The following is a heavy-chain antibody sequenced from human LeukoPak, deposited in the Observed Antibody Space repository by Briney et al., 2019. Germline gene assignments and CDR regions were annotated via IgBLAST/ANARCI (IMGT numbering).Heavy chain of an antibody. CDR3: AKILWFGELY. CDR2: ISGSGDST. Sequence: PGGSLRLSCAASGFTFSSYAMTWVRQAPGKGLEWVSAISGSGDSTYYAGSVKGRFTISRDLSKNTLYLQMNSLRAEDTAVYYCAKILWFGELYWGQGTLVTVSS. J-gene: IGHJ4*02. V-gene: IGHV3-23*01. CDR1: GFTFSSYA. D-gene: IGHD3-10*01.